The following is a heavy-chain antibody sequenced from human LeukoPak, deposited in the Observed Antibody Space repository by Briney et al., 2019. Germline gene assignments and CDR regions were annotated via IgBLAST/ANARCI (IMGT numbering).Heavy chain of an antibody. CDR3: ARGVSYYYDNSGHPGWYFDL. Sequence: GGSLRLSCAVSGFTFNYYDMHWVRQAPGKRLEWVSAIRTTGDTHYPDSVKGRFAMSKEDAKNSVHLQMNTLRAGDTAVYYCARGVSYYYDNSGHPGWYFDLWGRGTLVTVSS. CDR2: IRTTGDT. J-gene: IGHJ2*01. V-gene: IGHV3-13*01. CDR1: GFTFNYYD. D-gene: IGHD3-22*01.